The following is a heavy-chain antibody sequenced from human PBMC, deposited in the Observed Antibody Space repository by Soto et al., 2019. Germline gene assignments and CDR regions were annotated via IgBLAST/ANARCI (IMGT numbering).Heavy chain of an antibody. CDR3: ARGTLTSIDMVDY. D-gene: IGHD2-21*01. CDR2: IRGDGTRT. V-gene: IGHV3-74*01. J-gene: IGHJ4*02. Sequence: EVQLVESGGALVQPGGSLRLSCAASGFTFSTYWMHWVRQGPGKGLVWVSRIRGDGTRTNYADSVRGRFTVSRDNAKNTLYLQIHSLTAEDTAVYYCARGTLTSIDMVDYWGQGPLVTVSS. CDR1: GFTFSTYW.